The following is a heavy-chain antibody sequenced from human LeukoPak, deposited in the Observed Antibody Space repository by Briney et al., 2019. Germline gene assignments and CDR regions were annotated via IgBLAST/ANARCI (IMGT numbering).Heavy chain of an antibody. CDR1: GFTISSYW. J-gene: IGHJ3*02. D-gene: IGHD2/OR15-2a*01. Sequence: GGSLRLSCAASGFTISSYWMSWVRQVPGKGLESVAHIKQDGSETYYVDTVRGRFIISRDNAKNSLYLQMNSLRVEDTAVYHCARGPTYFDAPDIWGHGTLVTVSS. CDR2: IKQDGSET. CDR3: ARGPTYFDAPDI. V-gene: IGHV3-7*01.